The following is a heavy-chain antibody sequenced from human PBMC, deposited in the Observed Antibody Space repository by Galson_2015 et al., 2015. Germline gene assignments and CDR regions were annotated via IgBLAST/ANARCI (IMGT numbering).Heavy chain of an antibody. D-gene: IGHD5-12*01. CDR2: IWYDGSNK. CDR1: GFTFSSYG. J-gene: IGHJ3*02. CDR3: ARGIVATMNAFEI. Sequence: SLRLSCAASGFTFSSYGMHWVRQAPGKGLEWVAVIWYDGSNKYYADSVKGRFTISRDNSKNTLYLQMNSLRAEDTAVYYCARGIVATMNAFEIWGQGTMVTVSS. V-gene: IGHV3-33*01.